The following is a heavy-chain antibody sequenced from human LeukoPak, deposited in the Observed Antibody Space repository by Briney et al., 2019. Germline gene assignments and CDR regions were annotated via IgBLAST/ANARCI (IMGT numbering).Heavy chain of an antibody. D-gene: IGHD2-2*02. V-gene: IGHV3-21*01. CDR1: GFTFSSCS. CDR3: ARRGGLWCSSTSCYTGPWFDP. CDR2: ISSSSSYI. J-gene: IGHJ5*02. Sequence: GGSLRLSCAASGFTFSSCSMNWVRQAPGKGLEWVSSISSSSSYIYYVDSVKGRLTISRDNAKNSLYLQMNSLRAEDTAVYYCARRGGLWCSSTSCYTGPWFDPWGQGTLVTVSS.